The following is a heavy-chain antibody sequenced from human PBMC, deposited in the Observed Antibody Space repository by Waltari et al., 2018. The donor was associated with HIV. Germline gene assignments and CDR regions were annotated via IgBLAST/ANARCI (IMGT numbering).Heavy chain of an antibody. V-gene: IGHV3-7*01. CDR3: ARVQWSTQMFDY. CDR1: GFSFITYW. CDR2: INHDGSDK. D-gene: IGHD2-15*01. Sequence: EVQLVESGGDLVQPGGSLGLSCRVSGFSFITYWLTWIRQAPGKGLEWVANINHDGSDKYYVDSVKGRFTISRENAHNTLQLQMNSLRVEDTAIYYCARVQWSTQMFDYWGQGTQVTVTS. J-gene: IGHJ4*02.